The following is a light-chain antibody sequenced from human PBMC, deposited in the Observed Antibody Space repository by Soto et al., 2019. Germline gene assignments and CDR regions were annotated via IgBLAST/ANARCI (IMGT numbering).Light chain of an antibody. CDR3: QQYCSSPPYT. Sequence: EIVLTQSPGTLSLSPGERATLSCRASQSVSSSYLAWYQQKPGQAPRLLIYGASSSATGLPDRFSGSGSATAFILTTSRLEPEDFAVYYCQQYCSSPPYTFGQGTKLEIK. V-gene: IGKV3-20*01. J-gene: IGKJ2*01. CDR1: QSVSSSY. CDR2: GAS.